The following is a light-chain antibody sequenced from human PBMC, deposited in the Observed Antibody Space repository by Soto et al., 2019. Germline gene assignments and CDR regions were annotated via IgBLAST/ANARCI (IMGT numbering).Light chain of an antibody. Sequence: QSALTQPASVSGSPEQSITISCTGTSSDVGSNNLVSWYQQHPGKAPKVMIYEVNKRPSGVSNRFSGSKSGNTASLTISGLQAEDEADYYCFSYAGGSRGVFGTGTEVTVL. CDR1: SSDVGSNNL. J-gene: IGLJ1*01. V-gene: IGLV2-23*02. CDR2: EVN. CDR3: FSYAGGSRGV.